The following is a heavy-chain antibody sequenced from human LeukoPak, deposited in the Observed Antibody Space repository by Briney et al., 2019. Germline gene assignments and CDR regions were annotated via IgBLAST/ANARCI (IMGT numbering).Heavy chain of an antibody. Sequence: GGSLRLSCAASGFTFNTYGMSWVRQAPGKGLEWVSVIIASSGSTFYADSVKGRFTISRDNSKNTLYLQMNSLRDEDTAVYYCAKGGYDYVEIGYFDFWGQGTLVTVSS. V-gene: IGHV3-23*01. CDR3: AKGGYDYVEIGYFDF. CDR1: GFTFNTYG. CDR2: IIASSGST. D-gene: IGHD5-12*01. J-gene: IGHJ4*02.